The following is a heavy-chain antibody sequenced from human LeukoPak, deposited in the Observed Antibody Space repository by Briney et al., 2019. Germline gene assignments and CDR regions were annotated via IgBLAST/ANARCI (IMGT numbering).Heavy chain of an antibody. CDR2: INPNSGGT. D-gene: IGHD6-19*01. J-gene: IGHJ4*02. CDR1: GYTFTGYY. Sequence: VASVKVSSKASGYTFTGYYMHWVRQAPGQGLEWMGWINPNSGGTNYAQKFQGRVTMTRDTSITTAYMELSRLRSDDTAVYYCARITGLYSSGWYYYWGQGTLVTVSS. CDR3: ARITGLYSSGWYYY. V-gene: IGHV1-2*02.